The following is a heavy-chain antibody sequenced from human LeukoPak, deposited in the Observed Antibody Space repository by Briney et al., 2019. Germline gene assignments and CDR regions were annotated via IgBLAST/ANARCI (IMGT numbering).Heavy chain of an antibody. Sequence: PSETLSLTCTVSGYSISSGYYWGWIRQPPGKGLEWIGSIYHSGSTYYNPSLKSRVTISVDTSKNQFSLKLSSVTAADTAVYYCARRGYCSGGSCYSAMMDYWGQGTLVTVSS. CDR2: IYHSGST. D-gene: IGHD2-15*01. J-gene: IGHJ4*02. CDR3: ARRGYCSGGSCYSAMMDY. CDR1: GYSISSGYY. V-gene: IGHV4-38-2*02.